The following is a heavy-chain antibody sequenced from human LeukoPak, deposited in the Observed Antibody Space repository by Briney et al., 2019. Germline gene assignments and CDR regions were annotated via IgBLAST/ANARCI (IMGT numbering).Heavy chain of an antibody. D-gene: IGHD3-10*01. CDR3: ARVPSVRGVNGGDY. CDR1: GGTFSSYA. V-gene: IGHV1-69*13. Sequence: ASVKLSCKASGGTFSSYAISWVRQAPGQGLEWMGGIIPIFGTANYAQKFQGRVTITADESTSTAYMELSSLRSEDTAVYYCARVPSVRGVNGGDYWGQGTLVTVSS. J-gene: IGHJ4*02. CDR2: IIPIFGTA.